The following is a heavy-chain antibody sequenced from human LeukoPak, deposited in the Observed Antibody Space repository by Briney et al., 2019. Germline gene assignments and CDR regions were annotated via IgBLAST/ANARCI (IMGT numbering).Heavy chain of an antibody. J-gene: IGHJ5*02. CDR2: IWYDGSNK. CDR1: GFTFSSYG. V-gene: IGHV3-33*01. CDR3: ARGLTAAGTEFDP. Sequence: SGGSLRLSCAASGFTFSSYGIHWVRHAPGKGLESVAVIWYDGSNKYYADSVKGRFTISRDNSKNTLYLQMNSLRAEDTAVYYCARGLTAAGTEFDPWGQGTLVTVSS. D-gene: IGHD1-14*01.